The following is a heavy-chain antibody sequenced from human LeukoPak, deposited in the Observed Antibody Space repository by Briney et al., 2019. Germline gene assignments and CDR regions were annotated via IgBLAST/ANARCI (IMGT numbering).Heavy chain of an antibody. Sequence: WASVKVSCKASGGTFSSYAISWVRQAPGQGLEWMGGIIPIFGTANYAQKFQGRVTITADESTSTAYMELSSLRSEDTAVYYCARAYCSSTSCLTKGNYYYYYYMDVWGKGTTVTISS. V-gene: IGHV1-69*13. CDR3: ARAYCSSTSCLTKGNYYYYYYMDV. D-gene: IGHD2-2*01. CDR1: GGTFSSYA. J-gene: IGHJ6*03. CDR2: IIPIFGTA.